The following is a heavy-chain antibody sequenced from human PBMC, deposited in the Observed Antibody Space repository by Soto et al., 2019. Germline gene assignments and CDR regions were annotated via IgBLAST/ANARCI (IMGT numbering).Heavy chain of an antibody. CDR1: GDSISSSTYY. J-gene: IGHJ4*02. CDR3: VSPEGYYDSSGYTLDY. V-gene: IGHV4-39*01. D-gene: IGHD3-22*01. Sequence: SETLSLTCTVSGDSISSSTYYWRWIREPPGKGLEWIGSMFYSGNTYYNPSLKSRVTLSIDTSKNQFSLKLNSVTAADTAVYYCVSPEGYYDSSGYTLDYWGQGTLVTVS. CDR2: MFYSGNT.